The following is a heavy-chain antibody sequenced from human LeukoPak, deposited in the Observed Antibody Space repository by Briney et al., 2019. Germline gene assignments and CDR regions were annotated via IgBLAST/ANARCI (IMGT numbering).Heavy chain of an antibody. CDR2: ISAYNGNT. V-gene: IGHV1-18*01. CDR1: GYTFTSYG. Sequence: ASVKVSCKASGYTFTSYGISWVRQAPGQGLEWMGWISAYNGNTNYAQKLQGRVTMTTDTSTSTAYMELRSLRSDNTAVYYCARDGGRYYYDSSGYYYPGYWGQGTLVTVSS. D-gene: IGHD3-22*01. J-gene: IGHJ4*02. CDR3: ARDGGRYYYDSSGYYYPGY.